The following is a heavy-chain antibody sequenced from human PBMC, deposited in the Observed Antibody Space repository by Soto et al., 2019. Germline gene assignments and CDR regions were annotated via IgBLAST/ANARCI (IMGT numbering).Heavy chain of an antibody. CDR2: IHGDGDYS. V-gene: IGHV3-23*01. CDR3: AKNRGAGDYTNWSFAV. Sequence: EVQLLDSGGGLVQPGGSLRLSCAASGFMFSCCAMSWVRQAPGKGLEWVSTIHGDGDYSHYTDSVEGRFTISRDNSRYSLYLQMDSLRADDTATSYCAKNRGAGDYTNWSFAVWGRGTLVAVSS. CDR1: GFMFSCCA. J-gene: IGHJ2*01. D-gene: IGHD2-2*02.